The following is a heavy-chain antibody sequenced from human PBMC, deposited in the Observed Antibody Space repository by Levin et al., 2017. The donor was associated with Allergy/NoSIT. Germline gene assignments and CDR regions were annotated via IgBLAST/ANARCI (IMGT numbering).Heavy chain of an antibody. Sequence: GGSLRLSCAASGFSFATFAMSWVRQAPGKGLEWVSTLSSGGTTYYADSIKGRSTVSRDNSKDTLYLQLNSLRAEDTAVYYCAKLLRLGEFSYWGQGTLVTVSS. CDR2: LSSGGTT. D-gene: IGHD3-16*02. CDR1: GFSFATFA. V-gene: IGHV3-23*01. CDR3: AKLLRLGEFSY. J-gene: IGHJ4*02.